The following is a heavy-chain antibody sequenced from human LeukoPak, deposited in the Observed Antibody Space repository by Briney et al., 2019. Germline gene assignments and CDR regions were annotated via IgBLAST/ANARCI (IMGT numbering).Heavy chain of an antibody. V-gene: IGHV5-51*01. CDR1: GYSFTSYW. D-gene: IGHD4-23*01. CDR2: IYPGDSDA. Sequence: AGESLKISCKGSGYSFTSYWIGWVRQMPGKGLEWMGIIYPGDSDARYSPSFQGRVTISADKSISTAYLQWSSLKASDTAMYYCARFRWPGLPHAFDIWGQGTMVTVSS. J-gene: IGHJ3*02. CDR3: ARFRWPGLPHAFDI.